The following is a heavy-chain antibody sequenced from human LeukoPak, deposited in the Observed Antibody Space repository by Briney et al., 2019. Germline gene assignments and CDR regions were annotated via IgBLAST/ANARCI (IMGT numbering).Heavy chain of an antibody. Sequence: GGSLRLSCAASGFTFNDYYMSWIRQAPGKGLEWLSYINIGGTNTHYADSVKGRFTISRDNAKRSLYLEMSNLRAEDTAVYYCATDGAGFDTWGQGVLVTVSS. CDR1: GFTFNDYY. V-gene: IGHV3-11*01. CDR2: INIGGTNT. J-gene: IGHJ5*02. CDR3: ATDGAGFDT.